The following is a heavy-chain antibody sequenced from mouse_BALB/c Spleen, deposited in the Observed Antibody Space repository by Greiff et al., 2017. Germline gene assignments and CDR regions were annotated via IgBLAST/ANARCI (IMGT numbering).Heavy chain of an antibody. J-gene: IGHJ3*01. Sequence: VQLQQSGAELAKPGASVKMSCKASGYTFTSYWMHWVKQRPGQGLEWIGYINPSTGYTEYNQKFKDKATLTADKSSSTAYMQLSSLTSEDSAVYYCARYGYSSWFAYWGQGTLVTVSA. CDR2: INPSTGYT. V-gene: IGHV1-7*01. D-gene: IGHD2-2*01. CDR1: GYTFTSYW. CDR3: ARYGYSSWFAY.